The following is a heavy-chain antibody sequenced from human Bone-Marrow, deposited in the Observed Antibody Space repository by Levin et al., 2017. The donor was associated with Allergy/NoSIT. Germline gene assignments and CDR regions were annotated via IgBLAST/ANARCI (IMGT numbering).Heavy chain of an antibody. CDR2: IYYSGST. V-gene: IGHV4-59*01. CDR1: GGSIRSYY. Sequence: SQTLSLPCTVSGGSIRSYYWSWIRQPPGKGLEWIGYIYYSGSTNYNPSLKSRVTISVDTSKNQFSLKLSSVTAADTAVYYCARGYSSSSLYFQHWGQGTLVTVSS. J-gene: IGHJ1*01. CDR3: ARGYSSSSLYFQH. D-gene: IGHD6-6*01.